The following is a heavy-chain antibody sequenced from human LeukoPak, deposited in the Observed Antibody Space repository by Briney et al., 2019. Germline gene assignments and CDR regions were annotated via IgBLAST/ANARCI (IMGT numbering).Heavy chain of an antibody. CDR2: IGTAGDT. D-gene: IGHD3-10*01. J-gene: IGHJ4*02. V-gene: IGHV3-13*01. Sequence: GGSLRLSCAASGFTFSSYDMHWVRQATGRGLEWVSAIGTAGDTYYPGSVKGRFTISRENAKNSLYLQMNSLRAGDTAVYYCARADKWFGEFTFDYWGQGTLVTVSS. CDR3: ARADKWFGEFTFDY. CDR1: GFTFSSYD.